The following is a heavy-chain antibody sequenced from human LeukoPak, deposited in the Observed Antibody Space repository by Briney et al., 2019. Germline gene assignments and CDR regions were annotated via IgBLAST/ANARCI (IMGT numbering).Heavy chain of an antibody. CDR2: IWYDGSNK. J-gene: IGHJ4*02. D-gene: IGHD4-11*01. Sequence: GGSLRLSCAASGFTFSSYGMHWVRQAPGKGLEWVAVIWYDGSNKYYADSVKGRFTISRDNSKNTLYLQMNSLRAEDTAVYYCAREAPHYSNLDYWGQGTLVTVSS. V-gene: IGHV3-33*01. CDR1: GFTFSSYG. CDR3: AREAPHYSNLDY.